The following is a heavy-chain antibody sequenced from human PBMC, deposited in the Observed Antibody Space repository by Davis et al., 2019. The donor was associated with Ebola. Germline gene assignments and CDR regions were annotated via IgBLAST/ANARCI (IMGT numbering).Heavy chain of an antibody. CDR1: GFTFSSYA. Sequence: GESLKISCAASGFTFSSYAMSWVRQAPGKGLEWVSAISDSGGSTYYADSLKGRFTISRDNSKNTLYLQMNSLRAEDTAVYYCAKDGGPKWELRYWGQGTLVTVSS. V-gene: IGHV3-23*01. CDR2: ISDSGGST. CDR3: AKDGGPKWELRY. J-gene: IGHJ4*02. D-gene: IGHD1-26*01.